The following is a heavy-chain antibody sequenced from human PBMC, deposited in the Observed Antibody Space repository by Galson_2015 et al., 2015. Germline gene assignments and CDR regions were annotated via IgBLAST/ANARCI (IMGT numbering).Heavy chain of an antibody. CDR3: ARRKPARLAPFDS. D-gene: IGHD2-2*01. Sequence: ETLSLTCTVSGGSISTYSWSWVRQPPGKGLDFIGYIYYTGSTNYNPSLKSRVIISVDTSKNQFSLNLSSVTAADTAVYYCARRKPARLAPFDSWGQGTLVAVSS. CDR2: IYYTGST. CDR1: GGSISTYS. J-gene: IGHJ4*02. V-gene: IGHV4-59*08.